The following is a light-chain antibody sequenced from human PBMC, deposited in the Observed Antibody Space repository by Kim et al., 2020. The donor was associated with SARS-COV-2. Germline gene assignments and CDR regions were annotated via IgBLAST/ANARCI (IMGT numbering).Light chain of an antibody. V-gene: IGLV3-19*01. J-gene: IGLJ3*02. CDR2: GKN. CDR1: SLRSYY. Sequence: SSELTQDPAVSVALGQTVRITCQGDSLRSYYASWYQQKPGQAPVLVIYGKNNRPSGIPDRFSGSSSGNTASFTITGAQAEDEADYYCNSRDSSGNHWVFG. CDR3: NSRDSSGNHWV.